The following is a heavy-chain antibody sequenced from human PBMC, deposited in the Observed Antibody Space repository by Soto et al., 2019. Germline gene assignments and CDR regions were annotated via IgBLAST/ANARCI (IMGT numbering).Heavy chain of an antibody. D-gene: IGHD2-15*01. CDR2: ISYDGSNK. CDR1: GFTFSSYA. Sequence: QVQLVESGGGVVQPGRSLRLSCAASGFTFSSYAMHWVRQAPGKGLEWVAVISYDGSNKYYADSVKGRFTISRDNSKNTLYLQMNSLRAEDTAVYYCARVAARYCFAENNWFDPWGQGTLVTVSS. CDR3: ARVAARYCFAENNWFDP. V-gene: IGHV3-30-3*01. J-gene: IGHJ5*02.